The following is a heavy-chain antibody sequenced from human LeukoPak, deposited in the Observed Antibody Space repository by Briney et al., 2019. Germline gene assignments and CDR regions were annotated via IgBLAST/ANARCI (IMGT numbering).Heavy chain of an antibody. CDR2: ISSSSSYI. CDR1: GFTFSSYS. Sequence: GGSLRLSCAASGFTFSSYSMNWVRQAPGKGPEWVSPISSSSSYIYYADSVKGRFTISRDNAKNSLYLQMNSLRAEDTAVYYCASSGWYDVRWFDPWGQGTLVTVSS. J-gene: IGHJ5*02. D-gene: IGHD6-19*01. CDR3: ASSGWYDVRWFDP. V-gene: IGHV3-21*01.